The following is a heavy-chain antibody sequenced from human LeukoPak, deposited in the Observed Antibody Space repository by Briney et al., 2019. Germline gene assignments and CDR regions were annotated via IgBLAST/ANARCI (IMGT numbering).Heavy chain of an antibody. CDR1: GFTFSSYS. V-gene: IGHV3-21*01. Sequence: GGSLRLSCAASGFTFSSYSMNWVRQAPGKGLEWVSSISSSSSYIYYADSVKGRFTISRDNAKNSLYLQMNSLRAEDTAVYYCARGEGRYFDWHHTRDFDYWGQGTLVTVSS. J-gene: IGHJ4*02. D-gene: IGHD3-9*01. CDR2: ISSSSSYI. CDR3: ARGEGRYFDWHHTRDFDY.